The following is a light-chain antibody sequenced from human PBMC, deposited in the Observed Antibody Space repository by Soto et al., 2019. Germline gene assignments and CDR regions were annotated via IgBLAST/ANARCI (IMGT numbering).Light chain of an antibody. V-gene: IGLV2-23*02. J-gene: IGLJ3*02. CDR3: CSYAGSSNWV. Sequence: QSVLTQPASVSGSPGQSITISCTGTSSDVGSYNLVSWYQQHPGKASKLMIYEVSKRPSGVSNRFSGSKSGNTASLTISGLQAEDEADYYCCSYAGSSNWVFGGGTKLTVL. CDR1: SSDVGSYNL. CDR2: EVS.